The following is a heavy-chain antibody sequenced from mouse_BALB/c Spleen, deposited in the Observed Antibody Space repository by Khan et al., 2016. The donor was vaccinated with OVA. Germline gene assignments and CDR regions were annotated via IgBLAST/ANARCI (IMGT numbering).Heavy chain of an antibody. V-gene: IGHV1S81*02. CDR1: GYTFTSFY. CDR2: INPSNGDT. D-gene: IGHD1-3*01. Sequence: QVQLQQSGAELVKPGASVKISCKASGYTFTSFYMYWVKQRPGQGLEWIGGINPSNGDTPFSENFKSKATLTVDKSSTTAYMQFSSLTSEDSAVYCCARTRYESSFAYWGQGTLVTVSA. J-gene: IGHJ3*01. CDR3: ARTRYESSFAY.